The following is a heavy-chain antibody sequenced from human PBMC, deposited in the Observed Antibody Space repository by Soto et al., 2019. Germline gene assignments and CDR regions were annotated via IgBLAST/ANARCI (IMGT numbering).Heavy chain of an antibody. V-gene: IGHV3-30-3*01. CDR2: ISFDGTKK. Sequence: GGSLRLSCAASGFTFNIYALHWVRQAPGKGLEWVAVISFDGTKKYYSDSVKGRFTISRDNLKNTLYLQMNNLRVEDAALYFCAREDDYGYRYINYGLDAWGQGTTVTVSS. D-gene: IGHD4-17*01. J-gene: IGHJ6*02. CDR3: AREDDYGYRYINYGLDA. CDR1: GFTFNIYA.